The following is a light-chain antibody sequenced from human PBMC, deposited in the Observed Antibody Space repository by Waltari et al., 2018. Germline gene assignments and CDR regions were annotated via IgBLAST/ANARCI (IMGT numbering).Light chain of an antibody. V-gene: IGKV1-27*01. J-gene: IGKJ3*01. Sequence: DIQMTQSPSSLSAYVGDRVTITCRASQGISNYLAWYQQKPGKVPKLLIYAASTLQSGVPSRFSGSGSGTDFTLTISSLQPEDVATYYCQKYNSAPPFFTFGPGTKVDIK. CDR1: QGISNY. CDR2: AAS. CDR3: QKYNSAPPFFT.